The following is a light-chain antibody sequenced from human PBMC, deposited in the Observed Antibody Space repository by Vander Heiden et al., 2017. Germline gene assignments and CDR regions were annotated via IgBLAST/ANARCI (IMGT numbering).Light chain of an antibody. CDR2: AAS. CDR1: QGISRY. Sequence: QLTQSPSSLSASVGDRVTITCRASQGISRYLAWYQQKPGKAPKRLIDAASTWQSGVPSRFSGSGSGTDFTLTISSLQPEDCATYYCQQLNSYPLFTFGPGTKVDIK. CDR3: QQLNSYPLFT. V-gene: IGKV1-9*01. J-gene: IGKJ3*01.